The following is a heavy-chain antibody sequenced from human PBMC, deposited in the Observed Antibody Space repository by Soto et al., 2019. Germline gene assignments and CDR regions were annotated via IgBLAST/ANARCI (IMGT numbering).Heavy chain of an antibody. CDR2: ISAYNGNT. J-gene: IGHJ5*02. V-gene: IGHV1-18*01. CDR1: CYTFTSYG. Sequence: GALDPVSFQASCYTFTSYGISWVRQAPGQGLEWMGWISAYNGNTNYAQKLQGRVTMTTDTSTSTAYMELRSLRSDDTAVYYCARSKSRTSNWFDPWGQGTLVTVSS. CDR3: ARSKSRTSNWFDP.